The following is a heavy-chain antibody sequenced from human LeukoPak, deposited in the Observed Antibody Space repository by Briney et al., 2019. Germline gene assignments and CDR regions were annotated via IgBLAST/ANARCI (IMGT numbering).Heavy chain of an antibody. CDR1: FXAYY. CDR3: VSSRKYSDVWRWFFGY. D-gene: IGHD3-3*01. Sequence: FXAYYXXWIRXXPXXGLXXXXXINESAPTNYNPSLKSRLTMSVDTSKNQFSLKLSSVTAADTAIYYCVSSRKYSDVWRWFFGYWGQGTLVTVSS. V-gene: IGHV4-34*01. CDR2: INESAPT. J-gene: IGHJ4*02.